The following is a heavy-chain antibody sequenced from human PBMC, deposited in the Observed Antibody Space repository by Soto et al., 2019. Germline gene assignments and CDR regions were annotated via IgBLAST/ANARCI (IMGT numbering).Heavy chain of an antibody. J-gene: IGHJ6*02. CDR1: GGSISSYY. V-gene: IGHV4-59*01. D-gene: IGHD3-10*01. CDR2: IYYSGST. Sequence: SETLSLTCTVSGGSISSYYWSWIRQPPGKGLEWIGYIYYSGSTNYNPSLKSRVTISVDTSKNQFSLKLSSVTAADTAVYYCARGWIAGSYRAYYGMDVWGQGTTVTV. CDR3: ARGWIAGSYRAYYGMDV.